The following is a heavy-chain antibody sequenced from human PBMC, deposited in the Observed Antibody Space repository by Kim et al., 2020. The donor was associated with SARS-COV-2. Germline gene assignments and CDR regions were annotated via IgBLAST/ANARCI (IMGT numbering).Heavy chain of an antibody. V-gene: IGHV1-2*02. CDR3: ARRPPEIGWYVWGY. J-gene: IGHJ4*02. CDR2: INPNSGGT. D-gene: IGHD3-16*01. Sequence: ASVKVSCKASGYTFTGYYMHWVRQAPGQGLEWMGWINPNSGGTNYAQKFQGRVTMTRDTSNSTAYMELSRLRSDDTAVYYCARRPPEIGWYVWGYWGQGTLVTVSS. CDR1: GYTFTGYY.